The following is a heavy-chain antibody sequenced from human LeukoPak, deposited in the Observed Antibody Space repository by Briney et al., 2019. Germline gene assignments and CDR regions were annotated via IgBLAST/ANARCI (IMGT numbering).Heavy chain of an antibody. V-gene: IGHV3-53*01. CDR1: GFTVSSNY. CDR2: IYSGGST. D-gene: IGHD3-22*01. J-gene: IGHJ4*02. CDR3: ASHYYDSRGYAY. Sequence: GGSLRLSCAASGFTVSSNYMSWVRQAPGKGLEWVSVIYSGGSTYYADSVKGRFTISRDNSKNTLYLQMNSLRAEDTAVYYCASHYYDSRGYAYWGQGTLVTVSS.